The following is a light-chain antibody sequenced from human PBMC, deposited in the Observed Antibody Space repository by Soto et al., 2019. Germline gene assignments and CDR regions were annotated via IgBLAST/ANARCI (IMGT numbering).Light chain of an antibody. Sequence: DIQMTQSPSTLSASVGDRVTITCRASQSVNSWLAWYQQKPGKAPDLLIYKASILESGVPSRFSGSGSRTEFTLTISSLQPEDFATYYCQQYYTEGAFGQGTKLEIK. CDR3: QQYYTEGA. CDR1: QSVNSW. CDR2: KAS. V-gene: IGKV1-5*03. J-gene: IGKJ2*01.